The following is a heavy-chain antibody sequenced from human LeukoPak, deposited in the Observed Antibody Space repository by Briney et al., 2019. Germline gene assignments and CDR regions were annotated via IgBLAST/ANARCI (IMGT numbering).Heavy chain of an antibody. V-gene: IGHV1-2*02. CDR2: INGNSGGT. Sequence: ASVKVSCKASGYTFTGYHIHWVRQAPGQGLEWMGWINGNSGGTNYAQKFQGRIAVTRDTSISTAYMELSTLRSDDTAVYYCARDTNYDFWGQGTLVTVSS. D-gene: IGHD3-3*01. J-gene: IGHJ4*02. CDR1: GYTFTGYH. CDR3: ARDTNYDF.